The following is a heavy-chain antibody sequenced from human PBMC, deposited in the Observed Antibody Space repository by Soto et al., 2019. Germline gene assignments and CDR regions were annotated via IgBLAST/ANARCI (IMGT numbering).Heavy chain of an antibody. J-gene: IGHJ5*02. Sequence: PSETLSLTCTFSGGSISSGDYYWSWIRQPPGKGLEWIGYIYYSGSTYYNPSLKSRVTISVDTSKNQFSLSLSSVYCARAGVATIYPGNNWFDPWGQGTLVTVSS. D-gene: IGHD5-12*01. V-gene: IGHV4-30-4*02. CDR1: GGSISSGDYY. CDR3: YPGNNWFDP. CDR2: IYYSGST.